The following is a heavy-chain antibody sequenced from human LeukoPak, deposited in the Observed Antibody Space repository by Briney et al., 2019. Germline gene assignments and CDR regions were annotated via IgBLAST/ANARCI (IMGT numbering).Heavy chain of an antibody. V-gene: IGHV4-39*07. CDR2: INHSGST. Sequence: PSETLSLTCTVSGDSISTSNSYWGWIRQPPGKGLEWIGEINHSGSTNYNPSLKSRVTISVDTSKNQFSLKLSSVTAADTAVYYCARALYYDYVWGSYRLARQLNSFDYWGQGTLVTVSS. D-gene: IGHD3-16*02. J-gene: IGHJ4*02. CDR3: ARALYYDYVWGSYRLARQLNSFDY. CDR1: GDSISTSNSY.